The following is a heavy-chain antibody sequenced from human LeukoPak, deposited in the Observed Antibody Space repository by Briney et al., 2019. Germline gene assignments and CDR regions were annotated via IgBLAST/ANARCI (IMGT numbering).Heavy chain of an antibody. Sequence: PGGSLRLSCAASGFTVSSNYMSWVRQAPGKGLEWVSVIYSGGSTYYADSVKGRFTISRDNAKNSLYLQMNSLRAEDTAVYYCARDRFWNGDYYNYYMDVWGKGTTVTVSS. CDR3: ARDRFWNGDYYNYYMDV. V-gene: IGHV3-53*01. D-gene: IGHD1-1*01. J-gene: IGHJ6*03. CDR1: GFTVSSNY. CDR2: IYSGGST.